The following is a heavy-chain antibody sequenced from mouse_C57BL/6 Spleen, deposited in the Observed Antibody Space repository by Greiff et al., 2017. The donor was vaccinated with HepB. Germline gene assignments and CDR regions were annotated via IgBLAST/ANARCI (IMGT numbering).Heavy chain of an antibody. V-gene: IGHV5-17*01. J-gene: IGHJ3*01. D-gene: IGHD2-4*01. CDR2: ISSGSSTI. CDR3: ARRALYDYDGFAY. CDR1: GFTFSDYG. Sequence: EVKLMESGGGLVKPGGSLKLSCAASGFTFSDYGMHWVRQAPEKGLEWVAYISSGSSTIYYADTVKGRFTISRDNAKNTLFLQMTSLRSEDTAMYYCARRALYDYDGFAYWGQGTLVTVSA.